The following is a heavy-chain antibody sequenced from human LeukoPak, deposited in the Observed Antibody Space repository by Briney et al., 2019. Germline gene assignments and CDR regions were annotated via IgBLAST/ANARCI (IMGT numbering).Heavy chain of an antibody. J-gene: IGHJ5*02. D-gene: IGHD3-10*01. V-gene: IGHV3-23*01. Sequence: GGSLRLSCAASGFTFSSYAMSWVRQAPGKGLEWVSAISGSGGGTYYADSVRGRFTISRDNSKNTLYLQMNSLRAEDTAVYYCAKAAGSGSYYNINNWFDPWGQGTLVTVSS. CDR2: ISGSGGGT. CDR1: GFTFSSYA. CDR3: AKAAGSGSYYNINNWFDP.